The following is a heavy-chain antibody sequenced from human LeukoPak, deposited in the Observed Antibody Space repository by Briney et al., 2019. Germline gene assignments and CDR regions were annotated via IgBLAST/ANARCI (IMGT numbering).Heavy chain of an antibody. Sequence: PGGSLRLSCAASGFTFSSYAMHWVRQAPGKGLEWVAVISYDGSNKYYADSVKGRFTISRDNSKNTLYLQMNSLRAEDTAVYYCARDLGNDAFDIWGQGTMVTVSS. CDR2: ISYDGSNK. V-gene: IGHV3-30*04. J-gene: IGHJ3*02. D-gene: IGHD7-27*01. CDR3: ARDLGNDAFDI. CDR1: GFTFSSYA.